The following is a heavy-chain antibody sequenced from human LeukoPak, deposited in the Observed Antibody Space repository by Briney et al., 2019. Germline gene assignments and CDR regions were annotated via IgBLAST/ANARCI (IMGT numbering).Heavy chain of an antibody. J-gene: IGHJ4*02. CDR2: IKEDGGVK. D-gene: IGHD6-6*01. CDR1: GFTFSNYW. Sequence: GGSLRLSCAASGFTFSNYWMSWVRQAPGKGLEWVANIKEDGGVKYYVDFVKGRFTISRDNAKNSVYLQMNSLGAEDTAVYYCARIGYSSSPTDYWGQGTLVIVSS. V-gene: IGHV3-7*01. CDR3: ARIGYSSSPTDY.